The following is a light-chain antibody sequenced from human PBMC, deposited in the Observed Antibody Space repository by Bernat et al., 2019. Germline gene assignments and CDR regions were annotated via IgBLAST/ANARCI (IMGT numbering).Light chain of an antibody. J-gene: IGLJ2*01. CDR2: EVT. V-gene: IGLV2-18*02. CDR3: SSYSVSSALL. Sequence: QSALTQPPSMSVSPGQSVTISCTGSSSDVGSYDRVSWYHQPPGTAPKLLIYEVTNRPSGVPDRFSGSKSGNTASLTISGLQADDEGHYYCSSYSVSSALLFGGGTKLTVL. CDR1: SSDVGSYDR.